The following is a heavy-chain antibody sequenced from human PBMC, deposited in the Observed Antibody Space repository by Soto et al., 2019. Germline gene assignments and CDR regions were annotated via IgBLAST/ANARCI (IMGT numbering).Heavy chain of an antibody. J-gene: IGHJ4*02. CDR2: IWNDGSNK. Sequence: GGSLRLSCAASGFTFSSYGMHWVRQAPGKGLEWGAVIWNDGSNKYYADSVKGRFTISRDNSKNTLYLQMNSLRAEDTAVYYCARGRVGWELLDYWGQGTLVTVSS. CDR1: GFTFSSYG. V-gene: IGHV3-33*01. CDR3: ARGRVGWELLDY. D-gene: IGHD1-26*01.